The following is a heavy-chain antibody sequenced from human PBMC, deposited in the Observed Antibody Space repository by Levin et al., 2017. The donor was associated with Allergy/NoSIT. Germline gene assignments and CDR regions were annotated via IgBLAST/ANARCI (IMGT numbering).Heavy chain of an antibody. CDR1: GFTFDDYA. D-gene: IGHD6-13*01. V-gene: IGHV3-9*01. CDR3: AKALSIAAADAFDI. J-gene: IGHJ3*02. CDR2: ISWNSGRI. Sequence: GGSLRLSCAASGFTFDDYAMHWVRQAPGKGLEWVSGISWNSGRIDYADSVKGRFTISRDNAKRSLYLQLNSLRADDTALYYCAKALSIAAADAFDIWGQGTMVTVTS.